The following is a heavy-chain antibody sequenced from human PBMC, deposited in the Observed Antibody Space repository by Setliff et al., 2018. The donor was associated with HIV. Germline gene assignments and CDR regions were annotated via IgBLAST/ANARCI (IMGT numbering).Heavy chain of an antibody. Sequence: PSETLSLTCTVSGGSFNNYHWSWIRQPAGKGLEWIGRIYDSGATNYKPSLKSRVTMSIDKSINQFSLYLTSVTAADTAIYYCARDRHYYGSGSYGPWGQGSLVTVSS. CDR3: ARDRHYYGSGSYGP. CDR1: GGSFNNYH. CDR2: IYDSGAT. D-gene: IGHD3-10*01. V-gene: IGHV4-4*07. J-gene: IGHJ5*02.